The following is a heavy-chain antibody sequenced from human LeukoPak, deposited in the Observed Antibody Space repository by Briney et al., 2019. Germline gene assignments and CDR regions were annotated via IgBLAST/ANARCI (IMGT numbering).Heavy chain of an antibody. CDR3: VRDWDHFDFDS. D-gene: IGHD1-14*01. Sequence: GGSLRLSCAASGFTFSNYWMHWVRQAPGKGLVWVSRIKGDGSHTVYADSVKGRFTISRDNAKNTLYLQTKSLRDEDTAVYYCVRDWDHFDFDSWGQGTLVTVSS. CDR1: GFTFSNYW. V-gene: IGHV3-74*01. J-gene: IGHJ5*01. CDR2: IKGDGSHT.